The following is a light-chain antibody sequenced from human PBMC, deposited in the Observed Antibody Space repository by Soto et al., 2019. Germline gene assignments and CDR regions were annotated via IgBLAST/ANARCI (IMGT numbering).Light chain of an antibody. CDR3: SSYAGGPYV. CDR1: SSDVGGYNY. CDR2: AVN. Sequence: QSALTQPPSASGSPGQSVTISFTGTSSDVGGYNYVSWYQQHPGKAPKLMISAVNKRPSGVPDRFSGSKSGNTASLTVSGLQAEYEADYYCSSYAGGPYVFGTGTKLTVL. V-gene: IGLV2-8*01. J-gene: IGLJ1*01.